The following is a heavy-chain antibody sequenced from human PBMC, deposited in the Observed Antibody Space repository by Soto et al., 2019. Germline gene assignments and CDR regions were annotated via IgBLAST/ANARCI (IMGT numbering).Heavy chain of an antibody. CDR1: GYTFTSYG. CDR2: ISAYNGNT. Sequence: QVQLVQSGAEVKKPGASVKVSCKASGYTFTSYGISWVRQAPGQGLEWMGWISAYNGNTNYAQKLQGRVTMTTDTSPSTGSMELRSLRSDDTAVYYCARVRITMVRGVPLFDPWGQGTLVTVSS. CDR3: ARVRITMVRGVPLFDP. J-gene: IGHJ5*02. V-gene: IGHV1-18*01. D-gene: IGHD3-10*01.